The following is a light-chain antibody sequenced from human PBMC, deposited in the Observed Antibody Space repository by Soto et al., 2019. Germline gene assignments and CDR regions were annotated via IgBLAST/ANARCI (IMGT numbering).Light chain of an antibody. CDR3: QQSYNALYT. CDR2: SAS. CDR1: QNIGTS. V-gene: IGKV1-39*01. Sequence: DIQMTQSPSSLSVSVGDRVTITCRASQNIGTSLNWYQMKLGRAPTLLIYSASTLQSGAPSRFSGGGSGTDFTLTINSLQPEDFATYSCQQSYNALYTFGQGTMLEIK. J-gene: IGKJ2*01.